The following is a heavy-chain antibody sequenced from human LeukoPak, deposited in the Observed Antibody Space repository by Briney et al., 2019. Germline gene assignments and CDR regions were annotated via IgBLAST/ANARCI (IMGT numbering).Heavy chain of an antibody. Sequence: KPPGTLSLTCGVSGGSINITNYWRWGRQAPGKGLEWIWESSHSGNTNYNPSVRRRVTMSLARANNQFSVSLPSVTAADSAVYYCTRENRPFCPFAYWGQGVLVSVSS. D-gene: IGHD2/OR15-2a*01. J-gene: IGHJ4*02. V-gene: IGHV4-4*03. CDR3: TRENRPFCPFAY. CDR1: GGSINITNY. CDR2: SSHSGNT.